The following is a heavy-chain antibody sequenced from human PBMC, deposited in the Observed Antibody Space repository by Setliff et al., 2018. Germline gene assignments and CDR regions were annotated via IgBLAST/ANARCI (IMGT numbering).Heavy chain of an antibody. CDR3: ARAHTWSLPNDNRSYPGWFDP. V-gene: IGHV4-38-2*01. D-gene: IGHD3-22*01. CDR2: IHHSGKA. Sequence: PSETLSLTCAVSGFSISSGYYWGWIRQPPGKGLEWIVNIHHSGKAYYNPSLKSRVTMSVDTSKNHVSLKLSSVTAADTAVYYCARAHTWSLPNDNRSYPGWFDPWGQGTLVTVSS. CDR1: GFSISSGYY. J-gene: IGHJ5*02.